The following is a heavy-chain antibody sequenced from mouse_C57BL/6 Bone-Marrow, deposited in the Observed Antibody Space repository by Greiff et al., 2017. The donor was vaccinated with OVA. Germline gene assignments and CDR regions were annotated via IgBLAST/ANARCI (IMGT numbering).Heavy chain of an antibody. D-gene: IGHD1-1*01. Sequence: VQLQQSGPELVKPGASVKISCKASGYSFTDYNMNWVKQSNGKSLEWIGVINPNYGTTSYNQKFKGKATLTVDQSSSTTYMQLNSLTSEDSAVYYCAFYYGSSYRYFDVWGTGTTVTVSS. J-gene: IGHJ1*03. CDR1: GYSFTDYN. CDR3: AFYYGSSYRYFDV. CDR2: INPNYGTT. V-gene: IGHV1-39*01.